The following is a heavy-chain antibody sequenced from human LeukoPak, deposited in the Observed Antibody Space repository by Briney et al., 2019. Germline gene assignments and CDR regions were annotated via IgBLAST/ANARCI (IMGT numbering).Heavy chain of an antibody. V-gene: IGHV1-24*01. D-gene: IGHD2-2*01. J-gene: IGHJ4*02. CDR1: GYTLTELS. CDR2: FDPEDGET. Sequence: ASVKVSCKVSGYTLTELSMHWVRQAPGKGLEWMGGFDPEDGETIYAQKFQGRVTMTEDTSTDTAYMELSSLRSEDTAVYYCATGSIVVVPAALDYWGQGTLVTVSS. CDR3: ATGSIVVVPAALDY.